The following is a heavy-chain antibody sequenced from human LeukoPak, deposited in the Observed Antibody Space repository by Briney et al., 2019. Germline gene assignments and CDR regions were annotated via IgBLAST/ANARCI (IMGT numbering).Heavy chain of an antibody. CDR1: GYTFTSYD. Sequence: ASVKVSCKASGYTFTSYDFNWVRQATGQRPEWMGWMSPNSGDTGYAQKFQDRVTMTRNTSISTAYMELSSLRSDDTAVYYCARGPPNWGYDYWGPGTLVAVSS. D-gene: IGHD7-27*01. CDR3: ARGPPNWGYDY. CDR2: MSPNSGDT. J-gene: IGHJ4*02. V-gene: IGHV1-8*01.